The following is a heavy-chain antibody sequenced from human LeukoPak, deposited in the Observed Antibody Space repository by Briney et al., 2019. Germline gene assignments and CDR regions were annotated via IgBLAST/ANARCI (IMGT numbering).Heavy chain of an antibody. CDR2: IRYDGSSK. D-gene: IGHD1-26*01. CDR3: AKGSGWEASYFYYYMDV. Sequence: PGGSLRLSCAASGFTFSSYEMNWVRQAPGKGLEWVAFIRYDGSSKYYVDSVKGRFTISRDNSKNTLYLQMNSLRAEDTAVYFCAKGSGWEASYFYYYMDVWGKGTTVTISS. CDR1: GFTFSSYE. J-gene: IGHJ6*03. V-gene: IGHV3-30*02.